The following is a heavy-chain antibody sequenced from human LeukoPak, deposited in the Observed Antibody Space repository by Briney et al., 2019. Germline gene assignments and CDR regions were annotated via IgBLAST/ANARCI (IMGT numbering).Heavy chain of an antibody. J-gene: IGHJ4*02. CDR3: ARRYNWNYAFDY. CDR1: GGSISSYY. CDR2: IYYSGST. D-gene: IGHD1-7*01. Sequence: SETLSLTCTVSGGSISSYYWGWIRQPPGKGLEWIGSIYYSGSTYYNPSLKSRVTISVDTSKNQFSLKLSSVTAADTAVYYCARRYNWNYAFDYWGQGTLVTVSS. V-gene: IGHV4-39*01.